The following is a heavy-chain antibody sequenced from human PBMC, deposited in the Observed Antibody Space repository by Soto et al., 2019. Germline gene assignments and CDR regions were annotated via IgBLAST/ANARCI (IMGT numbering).Heavy chain of an antibody. D-gene: IGHD3-22*01. Sequence: PSGTLSLTCSVYGGSFSGYYWSWIRQPPGKGLEWIGEINHSGSTNYNPSLKSRVTISVDTSKNQFSLKLSSVTAADTAVYYCARGFVLYYDSSGYEVWGQGTMVTVS. CDR3: ARGFVLYYDSSGYEV. CDR2: INHSGST. J-gene: IGHJ3*01. CDR1: GGSFSGYY. V-gene: IGHV4-34*01.